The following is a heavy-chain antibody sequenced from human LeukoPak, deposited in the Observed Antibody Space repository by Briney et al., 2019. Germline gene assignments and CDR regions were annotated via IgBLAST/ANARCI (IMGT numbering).Heavy chain of an antibody. CDR2: IYYSGST. Sequence: SETLSLTCTVSGGSISSGDYYWSWIRQPPGKGLEWIGYIYYSGSTYYNPSLKSRVTISVDTSKNQFSLKLSSVTAADTAVYYCARAVSVWQQLVEGYFDYWGQGTLVTVSS. V-gene: IGHV4-30-4*01. CDR3: ARAVSVWQQLVEGYFDY. J-gene: IGHJ4*02. D-gene: IGHD6-13*01. CDR1: GGSISSGDYY.